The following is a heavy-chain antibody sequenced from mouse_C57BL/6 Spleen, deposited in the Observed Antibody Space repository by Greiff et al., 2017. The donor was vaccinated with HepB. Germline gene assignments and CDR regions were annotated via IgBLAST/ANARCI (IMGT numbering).Heavy chain of an antibody. CDR3: ASSYGNHYAMDY. V-gene: IGHV5-6*01. CDR2: ISSGGSYT. D-gene: IGHD2-1*01. J-gene: IGHJ4*01. CDR1: GFTFSSYG. Sequence: EVKLMESGGDLVKPGGSLKLSCAASGFTFSSYGMSWVRQTPDKRLEWVATISSGGSYTYYPDSVKGRFTISRDNAKNTLYLQRSSLKSEDTAMYYCASSYGNHYAMDYWGQGTSVTVSS.